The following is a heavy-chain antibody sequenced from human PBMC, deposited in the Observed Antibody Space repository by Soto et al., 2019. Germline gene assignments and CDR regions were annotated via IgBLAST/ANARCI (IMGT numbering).Heavy chain of an antibody. V-gene: IGHV3-23*01. CDR2: ISGSGGST. CDR1: GFTFSSYA. Sequence: EVQLLESGGGLVQPGGSLRLSCAASGFTFSSYAMSWVRQAPGKGLEWVSAISGSGGSTYYADSVKGRFTISRDNSKNTLYLQMNSLRAEDTAVYYCARGPINYYDSSGEQDYWGQGTLVTVSS. J-gene: IGHJ4*02. CDR3: ARGPINYYDSSGEQDY. D-gene: IGHD3-22*01.